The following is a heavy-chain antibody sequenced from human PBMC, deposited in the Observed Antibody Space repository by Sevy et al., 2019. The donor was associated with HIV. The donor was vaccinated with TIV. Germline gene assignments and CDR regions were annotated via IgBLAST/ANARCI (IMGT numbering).Heavy chain of an antibody. CDR1: GFTFSSYW. J-gene: IGHJ6*03. V-gene: IGHV3-7*01. Sequence: GSLRLPCAASGFTFSSYWMSLVRQAPGEGLEGVANINQGGREKYYVDSVKGRFTISRDNAKNSLYLQMNSLRAEDTAVYYCASSLGELSFFYYYYMDVWGKGTTVTVSS. CDR2: INQGGREK. D-gene: IGHD3-16*02. CDR3: ASSLGELSFFYYYYMDV.